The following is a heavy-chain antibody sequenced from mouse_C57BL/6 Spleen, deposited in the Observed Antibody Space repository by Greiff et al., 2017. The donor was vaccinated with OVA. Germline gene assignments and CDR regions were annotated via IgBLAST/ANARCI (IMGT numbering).Heavy chain of an antibody. V-gene: IGHV1-55*01. J-gene: IGHJ2*01. CDR3: ASREIDSSGYVGAFDY. CDR2: IYPGSGST. D-gene: IGHD3-2*02. CDR1: GYTFTSYW. Sequence: QVQLQQPGAELVKPGASVKMSCKASGYTFTSYWITWVKQRPGQGLEWIGDIYPGSGSTNYNEKFKSKATLTVDTSSSTAYMQLSSLTSEDSAVYYWASREIDSSGYVGAFDYWGQGTTLTVSS.